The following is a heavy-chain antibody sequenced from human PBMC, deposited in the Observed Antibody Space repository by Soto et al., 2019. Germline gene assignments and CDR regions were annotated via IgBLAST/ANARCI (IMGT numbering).Heavy chain of an antibody. V-gene: IGHV3-23*01. CDR1: GLSFSSYA. Sequence: EVQVLESGGGLAQPGRSLRLSCAVSGLSFSSYAMTWVRQSPGKGLEWVSSISRSGNSTYSADSVRGRFTISRDNSKNTLYLQMNSLRAEDTAVYYCAKDAKILDCLPTSYYFDCWGQGTLVTVSS. D-gene: IGHD3-9*01. J-gene: IGHJ4*02. CDR2: ISRSGNST. CDR3: AKDAKILDCLPTSYYFDC.